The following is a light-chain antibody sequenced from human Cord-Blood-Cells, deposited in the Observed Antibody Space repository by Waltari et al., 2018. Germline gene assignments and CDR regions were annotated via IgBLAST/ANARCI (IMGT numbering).Light chain of an antibody. J-gene: IGLJ3*02. V-gene: IGLV2-14*03. CDR1: SSDVGGYNY. CDR2: DVS. CDR3: SSYTSNSTGV. Sequence: SALTKPASVSGSPGQSITISCTGTSSDVGGYNYVSWYQQHPGKAPKLLMYDVSNRPSGVSNRFAGSKSGSTASLTISGLQAGDEADFYCSSYTSNSTGVFGGGTKLTVL.